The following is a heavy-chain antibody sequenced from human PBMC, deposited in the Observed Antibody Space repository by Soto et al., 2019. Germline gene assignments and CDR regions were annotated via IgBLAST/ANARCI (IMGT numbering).Heavy chain of an antibody. V-gene: IGHV3-15*01. CDR3: TTVKWATVFYFDY. CDR2: IKSKTDGGTT. CDR1: GFTFSNAW. J-gene: IGHJ4*02. D-gene: IGHD4-17*01. Sequence: PGGSLRLSCAASGFTFSNAWMSWVRQAPGKGLEWVGRIKSKTDGGTTDYAAPVKGRFTISRDDSKNTLYLQMNSLKTEDTAVYYCTTVKWATVFYFDYWGQGTLVTVSS.